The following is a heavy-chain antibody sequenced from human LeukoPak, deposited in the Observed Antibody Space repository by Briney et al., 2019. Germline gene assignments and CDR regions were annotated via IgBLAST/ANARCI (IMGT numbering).Heavy chain of an antibody. V-gene: IGHV4-4*07. Sequence: SQTLSLTCTVSSDSISSYFWTWIRQPAGKGLEWIGRIYTSGSTNYNPSLKSRVTMSVDTSKNQFSLKLSSVTAAGTAVYYCARVHRGARDGSSFFDYWGQGTLVTVSS. CDR3: ARVHRGARDGSSFFDY. CDR2: IYTSGST. CDR1: SDSISSYF. D-gene: IGHD1-26*01. J-gene: IGHJ4*02.